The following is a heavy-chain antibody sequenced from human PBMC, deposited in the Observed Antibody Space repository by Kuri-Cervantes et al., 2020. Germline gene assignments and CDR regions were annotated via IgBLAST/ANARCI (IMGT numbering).Heavy chain of an antibody. J-gene: IGHJ5*02. CDR3: AKLVLNWFDP. Sequence: GESLKISCAASGFTFSSYAMHWVRQAPGKGLEWVAVISYDGSNTYYADSVKGRFTISRDNSKNTLYLQMNSLRAEDTAVYYCAKLVLNWFDPWGQGTLVTVSS. CDR1: GFTFSSYA. V-gene: IGHV3-30-3*01. CDR2: ISYDGSNT.